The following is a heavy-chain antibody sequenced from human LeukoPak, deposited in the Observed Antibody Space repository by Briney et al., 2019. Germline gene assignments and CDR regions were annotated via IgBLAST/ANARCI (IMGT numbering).Heavy chain of an antibody. D-gene: IGHD3-10*01. V-gene: IGHV3-33*01. CDR2: IWHDGSHK. J-gene: IGHJ4*02. Sequence: PGTSLRLSCAASGFAFNTYAMHWVRQAPGKGLEWVTLIWHDGSHKFYIDSVRGRFTISRDNSKNTVYLQMNGLRAEDTAVYYCAGEIFGSGSYPDFWGQRTLVTVSS. CDR1: GFAFNTYA. CDR3: AGEIFGSGSYPDF.